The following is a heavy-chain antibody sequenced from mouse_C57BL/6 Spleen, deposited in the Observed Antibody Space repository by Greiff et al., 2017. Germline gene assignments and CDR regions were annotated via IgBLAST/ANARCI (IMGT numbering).Heavy chain of an antibody. D-gene: IGHD1-1*01. CDR1: GYTFTSYW. V-gene: IGHV1-69*01. CDR3: ASPGSSPNYYAMDY. CDR2: IDPSDSYP. J-gene: IGHJ4*01. Sequence: QVQLQQPGAELVMPGASVKLSCKASGYTFTSYWMHWVKQRPGQGLEWIGEIDPSDSYPNYNQKFKGKSTLTVDKSSSTAYMQLSSLTSEDSAVYYCASPGSSPNYYAMDYWGQGTSVTVSS.